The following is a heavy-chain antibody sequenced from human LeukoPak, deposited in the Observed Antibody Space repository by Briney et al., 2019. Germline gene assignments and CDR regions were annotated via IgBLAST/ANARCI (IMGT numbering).Heavy chain of an antibody. CDR1: GFTFSSDA. CDR2: ISGSGGST. Sequence: GGSLRLSCAASGFTFSSDAMSWVRQAPGKGLEWVSAISGSGGSTYYADSVKGRFTISRDNSKNTLYLQMNSLRAEDTAVYYCAKFYGGSGWSRNYYYYYGMDVWGQGTTVTVSS. CDR3: AKFYGGSGWSRNYYYYYGMDV. J-gene: IGHJ6*02. D-gene: IGHD6-19*01. V-gene: IGHV3-23*01.